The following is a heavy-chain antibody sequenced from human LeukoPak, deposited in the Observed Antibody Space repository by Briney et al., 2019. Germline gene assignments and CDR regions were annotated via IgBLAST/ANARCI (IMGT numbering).Heavy chain of an antibody. D-gene: IGHD2-2*01. V-gene: IGHV4-59*01. J-gene: IGHJ4*02. Sequence: SETLSLTCTVSGGSISSYYWSWIRQPPGKGLERIGYIYYSGSTNYNPSLKSRVTISVDASKNQFSLKLSSVTAADTAVYYCARGEYQLLWAGFDYWGQGTLVTVSS. CDR1: GGSISSYY. CDR2: IYYSGST. CDR3: ARGEYQLLWAGFDY.